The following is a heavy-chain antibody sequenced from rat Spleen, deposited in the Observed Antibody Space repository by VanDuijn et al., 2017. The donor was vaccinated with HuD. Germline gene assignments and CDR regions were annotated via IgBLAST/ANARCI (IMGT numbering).Heavy chain of an antibody. Sequence: EVQLVESGGGLVQPGRSLKFSCAASGFTFSDYYMAWVRQAPKKGLEWVATINYDGSSTFYRDSVRDRFTISRDNGKSTLYLEMDSLRSEDMATYYCVRQGYLRDWYFDFWGPGTMVTVSS. CDR1: GFTFSDYY. J-gene: IGHJ1*01. CDR3: VRQGYLRDWYFDF. V-gene: IGHV5-7*01. D-gene: IGHD2-5*01. CDR2: INYDGSST.